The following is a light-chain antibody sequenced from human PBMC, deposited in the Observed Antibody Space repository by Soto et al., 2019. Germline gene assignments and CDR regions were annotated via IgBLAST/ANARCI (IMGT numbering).Light chain of an antibody. CDR1: QNINNW. Sequence: DIQMTQSPSTLSASVGDRVTITCRASQNINNWLAWYQQKPGKAPKLLIYKTSNLESGVPSRFSGSGSGTEFSHTISSLQPDDFATYYCQQYKSFSLTFGGGTRVEVK. J-gene: IGKJ4*01. CDR3: QQYKSFSLT. CDR2: KTS. V-gene: IGKV1-5*03.